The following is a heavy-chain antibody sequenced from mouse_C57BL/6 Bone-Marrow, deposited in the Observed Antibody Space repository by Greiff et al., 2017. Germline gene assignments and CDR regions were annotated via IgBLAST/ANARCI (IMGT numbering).Heavy chain of an antibody. Sequence: DVQLQESGGGLVKPGGSLKLSCAASGFTFSDYGMHWVRQAPEKGLEWVAYISSGSSTISYADTVKGRFTISSDNAKNTVFLQMHSLRSEDTAMYYCARGYLYFGYRGQGTTLTVSS. CDR2: ISSGSSTI. CDR3: ARGYLYFGY. D-gene: IGHD2-2*01. J-gene: IGHJ2*01. V-gene: IGHV5-17*01. CDR1: GFTFSDYG.